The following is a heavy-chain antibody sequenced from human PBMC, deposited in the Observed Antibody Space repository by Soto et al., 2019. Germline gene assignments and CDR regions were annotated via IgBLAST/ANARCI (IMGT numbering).Heavy chain of an antibody. V-gene: IGHV3-33*01. CDR3: TTDSGGNWFDP. Sequence: PGGSLRLSCAASGFTFSSYGMHWVRQAPGKGLEWVAVIWYDGSNKYYADSVKGRFTISRDNSKNTLYLQMNSLKTEDTAVYYCTTDSGGNWFDPWGQGTLVTVSS. J-gene: IGHJ5*02. CDR2: IWYDGSNK. CDR1: GFTFSSYG.